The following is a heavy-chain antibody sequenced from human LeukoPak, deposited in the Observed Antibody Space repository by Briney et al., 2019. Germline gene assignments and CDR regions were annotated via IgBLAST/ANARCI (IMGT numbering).Heavy chain of an antibody. V-gene: IGHV3-74*01. CDR3: ARGPSGWGSLDS. CDR1: GFTFSSYW. J-gene: IGHJ4*02. Sequence: GGSLRLSCAASGFTFSSYWMHWVRQAPGKGLVWVSRINSDGSSTNYAASVKGRFTISRDNAKNPLYLQVRSLRAEDTAVYYCARGPSGWGSLDSWGQGNLVTVSS. D-gene: IGHD7-27*01. CDR2: INSDGSST.